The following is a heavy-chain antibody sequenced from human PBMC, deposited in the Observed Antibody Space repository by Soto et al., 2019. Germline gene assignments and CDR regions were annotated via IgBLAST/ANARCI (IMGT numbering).Heavy chain of an antibody. J-gene: IGHJ4*02. D-gene: IGHD5-12*01. CDR2: IYYSGST. CDR3: ARHWDGDIVATGGIDY. Sequence: QLQLQESGPGLVKPSETLSLTCTVSGGSISSSSYYWGWIRQPPGKGLEWIGSIYYSGSTYYNPSLKSRVTLSLDTSKNQFSLKLSSVTAADTAVYYCARHWDGDIVATGGIDYLGQGTLFTVSS. V-gene: IGHV4-39*01. CDR1: GGSISSSSYY.